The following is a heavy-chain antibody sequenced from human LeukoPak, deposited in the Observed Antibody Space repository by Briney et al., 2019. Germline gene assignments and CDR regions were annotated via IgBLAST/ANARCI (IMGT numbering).Heavy chain of an antibody. CDR3: AGRVGATKGYYFDY. Sequence: ASVRVSCKASGYTFTGYYIHWVRQAPGQGLEWMGRINPNSGGTNYAQKFQGRVTMTRDTSISTAYMELSRLRSDDTAVYYCAGRVGATKGYYFDYWGQGTLVTVSS. J-gene: IGHJ4*02. V-gene: IGHV1-2*06. D-gene: IGHD1-26*01. CDR1: GYTFTGYY. CDR2: INPNSGGT.